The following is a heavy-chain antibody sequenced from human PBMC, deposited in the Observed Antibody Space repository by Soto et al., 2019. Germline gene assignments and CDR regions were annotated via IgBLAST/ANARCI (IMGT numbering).Heavy chain of an antibody. Sequence: QVQLVQSGAEVKRPGSSVKVSCKTSGDTFSFYSINWVRQAPGLGLEWMGRVNPILSMSNYAQRLQGRVTMTADKSTSTAYMELRSLRSEDTAIYYCASSYGSGYRAFDYWGQGALVTVSS. V-gene: IGHV1-69*02. CDR3: ASSYGSGYRAFDY. D-gene: IGHD3-10*01. CDR1: GDTFSFYS. J-gene: IGHJ4*02. CDR2: VNPILSMS.